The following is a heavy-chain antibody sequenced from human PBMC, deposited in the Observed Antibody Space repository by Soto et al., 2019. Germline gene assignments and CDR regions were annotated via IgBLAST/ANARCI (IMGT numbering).Heavy chain of an antibody. CDR3: ASSTMVRGPLSYYYYGMDV. CDR1: GGSISSYY. D-gene: IGHD3-10*01. V-gene: IGHV4-59*01. J-gene: IGHJ6*02. CDR2: IYYSGST. Sequence: QVQLQESGPGLVKPSETLSLTCTVSGGSISSYYWSWIRQPPGKGLEWIGYIYYSGSTNYNPSLKSRVTISVDTSKNQFSLKLSSVTAADTAVYYCASSTMVRGPLSYYYYGMDVWGQGTTVTVSS.